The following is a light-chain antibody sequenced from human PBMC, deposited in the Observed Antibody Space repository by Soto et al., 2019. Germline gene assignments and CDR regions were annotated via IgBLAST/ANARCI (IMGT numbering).Light chain of an antibody. J-gene: IGKJ1*01. CDR2: DAS. Sequence: DIVLTQSPGTLSLSPGERATLSCTASHSLSSKSLVWYQQKSGQTPRVLIYDASSRATGIPDRFSGSGSGTDFTLIISRLEPEDSAVYFCQQYDTSPTFGQGTKVEIK. CDR1: HSLSSKS. CDR3: QQYDTSPT. V-gene: IGKV3-20*01.